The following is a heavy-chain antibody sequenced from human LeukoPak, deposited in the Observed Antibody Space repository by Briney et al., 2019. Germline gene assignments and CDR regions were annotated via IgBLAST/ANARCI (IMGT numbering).Heavy chain of an antibody. J-gene: IGHJ4*02. CDR2: IKQDGSEK. CDR1: GFTFSSYW. CDR3: ARATKLGFCNTTSCSKSGGFDY. Sequence: GSLRLSCAASGFTFSSYWMNWVRQAPGKGLEWAANIKQDGSEKYYVDSVKGRFTISRDNARNSLFLQMSNLRAEDTAVYYCARATKLGFCNTTSCSKSGGFDYWGQGTLVTVSS. D-gene: IGHD2-2*01. V-gene: IGHV3-7*01.